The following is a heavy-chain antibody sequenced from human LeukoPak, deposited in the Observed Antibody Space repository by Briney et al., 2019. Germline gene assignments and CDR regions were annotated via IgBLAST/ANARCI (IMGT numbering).Heavy chain of an antibody. V-gene: IGHV3-23*01. CDR1: GLTFSSYA. CDR2: ISGSGGST. J-gene: IGHJ4*02. CDR3: AKSRTQQLVVDY. Sequence: GGSLRLSCAASGLTFSSYAMSWVPEAPGKGLEWVSAISGSGGSTYYADSVKGRFTISRDNSKNTLYLQRNSLRAEDTAVYYCAKSRTQQLVVDYWGQGTLVTVSS. D-gene: IGHD6-13*01.